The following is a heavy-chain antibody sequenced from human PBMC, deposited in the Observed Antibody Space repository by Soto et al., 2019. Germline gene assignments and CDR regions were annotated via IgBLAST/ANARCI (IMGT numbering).Heavy chain of an antibody. CDR2: IYYSGST. CDR1: GGSISSYY. CDR3: ARYYGSGSYYHYYYYGMDV. Sequence: SETLSLTCTVSGGSISSYYWSWIRQPPGKGLEWIGYIYYSGSTNYNPSLKSRVTISVDTPKNQFSLKLSSVTAADTAVYYCARYYGSGSYYHYYYYGMDVWGQGTTVTVSS. D-gene: IGHD3-10*01. V-gene: IGHV4-59*01. J-gene: IGHJ6*02.